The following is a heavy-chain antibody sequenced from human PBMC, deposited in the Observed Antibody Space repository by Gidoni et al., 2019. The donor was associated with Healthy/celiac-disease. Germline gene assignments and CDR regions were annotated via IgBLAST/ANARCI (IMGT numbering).Heavy chain of an antibody. V-gene: IGHV3-48*03. CDR2: ISSSGSTI. CDR1: GFTFSSYE. Sequence: EVQLVESGGGLVQPGGSLRLSCAAYGFTFSSYEMNWVRQAPGKGLEWVSYISSSGSTIYYADSVKGRFTISRDNAKNSLYLQMNSLRAEDTAVYYCARLAARREGWFDPWGQGTLVTVSS. D-gene: IGHD6-6*01. CDR3: ARLAARREGWFDP. J-gene: IGHJ5*02.